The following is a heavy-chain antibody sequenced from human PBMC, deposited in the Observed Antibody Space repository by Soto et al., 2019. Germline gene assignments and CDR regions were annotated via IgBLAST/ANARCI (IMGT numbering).Heavy chain of an antibody. CDR3: ARDGGRHSGGIDY. Sequence: QVQLVQSGAEVKKPGSSVKVCCKASGGTFSSYSINWVRQAPGQGLEWMGEIIPIFGTANYAQKFQGRVTITADESTSTAYMELGSLRSEDTAVYYCARDGGRHSGGIDYWGQGTLVTVSS. V-gene: IGHV1-69*01. J-gene: IGHJ4*02. D-gene: IGHD1-26*01. CDR1: GGTFSSYS. CDR2: IIPIFGTA.